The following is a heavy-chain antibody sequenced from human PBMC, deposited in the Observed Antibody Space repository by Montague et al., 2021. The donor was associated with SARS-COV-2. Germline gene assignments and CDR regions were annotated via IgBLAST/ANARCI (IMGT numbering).Heavy chain of an antibody. CDR2: VLKNKGT. V-gene: IGHV4-59*08. CDR1: GVSVTDYY. Sequence: SETLSLTCTVSGVSVTDYYWSWIRQPPGKGLEWVGDVLKNKGTNSNPSLKSRAAISVDTSKNQFSLRLTSVTAADPAFYHCVRHPHYDGLNGPPDFWDQGTLVTVSS. J-gene: IGHJ4*02. CDR3: VRHPHYDGLNGPPDF. D-gene: IGHD3-9*01.